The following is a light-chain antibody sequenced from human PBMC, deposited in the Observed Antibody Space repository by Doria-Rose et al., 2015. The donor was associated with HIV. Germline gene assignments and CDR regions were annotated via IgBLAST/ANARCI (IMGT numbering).Light chain of an antibody. J-gene: IGKJ1*01. CDR3: HQYGTSWT. Sequence: TQSPGTLSLSPGERATPSCRASQSFSSTYLAWYQQKPGQAPSLLIYDGSTRATGITDRFSASESGTDFTLTINRLEPEDFALYYCHQYGTSWTFGQGPRWKS. V-gene: IGKV3-20*01. CDR1: QSFSSTY. CDR2: DGS.